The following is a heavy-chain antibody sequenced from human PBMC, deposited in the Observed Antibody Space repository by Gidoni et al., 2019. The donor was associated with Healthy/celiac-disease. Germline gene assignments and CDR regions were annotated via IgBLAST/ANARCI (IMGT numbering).Heavy chain of an antibody. CDR2: IYYSGST. J-gene: IGHJ4*02. D-gene: IGHD6-13*01. CDR3: ARLAAREIAAAGTGVDY. Sequence: QLQLQESGPGLVKPSETLSLTCTVSGGSISSSSYYWGWIRQPPGKGLEWSGSIYYSGSTYYNPSLKSRVTISVDTSKNQFSLKLSSVTAADTAVYYCARLAAREIAAAGTGVDYWGQGTLVTVSS. CDR1: GGSISSSSYY. V-gene: IGHV4-39*01.